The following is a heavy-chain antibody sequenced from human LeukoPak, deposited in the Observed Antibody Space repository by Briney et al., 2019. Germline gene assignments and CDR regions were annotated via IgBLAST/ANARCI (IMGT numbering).Heavy chain of an antibody. D-gene: IGHD2-2*01. Sequence: ASVKVSCKASGYTFTGYYMHWVRQAPGQGLEWMGWINPNSGGTNYAQKFQGRVTMTRDTSINTAYMELSRLRSDDTAVYYCAIAPYCSSTSCPNWFDPWGQGTLVTVSS. V-gene: IGHV1-2*02. CDR3: AIAPYCSSTSCPNWFDP. J-gene: IGHJ5*02. CDR1: GYTFTGYY. CDR2: INPNSGGT.